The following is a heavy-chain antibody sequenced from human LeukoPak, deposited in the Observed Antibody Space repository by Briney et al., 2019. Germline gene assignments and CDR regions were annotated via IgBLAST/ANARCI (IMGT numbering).Heavy chain of an antibody. Sequence: SQTLSLTCAISGDSVSSNSAAWNWIRQSPSRGLEWLGRTYYRSKWYNDYAVSVKSRITINPDTSKNQFSLQLNSVTPEDTAVYYCARAGTVLRFLEWGYYYYYYYMDVWCKGTTVTVSS. CDR2: TYYRSKWYN. D-gene: IGHD3-3*01. CDR3: ARAGTVLRFLEWGYYYYYYYMDV. J-gene: IGHJ6*03. CDR1: GDSVSSNSAA. V-gene: IGHV6-1*01.